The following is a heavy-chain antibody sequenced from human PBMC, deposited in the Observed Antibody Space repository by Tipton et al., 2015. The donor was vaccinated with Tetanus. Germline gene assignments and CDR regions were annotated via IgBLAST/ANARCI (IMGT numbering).Heavy chain of an antibody. CDR2: IYYNGNT. CDR1: GGSINSGTFY. V-gene: IGHV4-39*01. CDR3: ATQTDNWFDP. Sequence: GLVKPSETLSLTCIVSGGSINSGTFYWDWIRQTPGKGLEWIGNIYYNGNTLQNPSLKSRVTMSLDKSKNQFSLKLTSVTAADTAVYYCATQTDNWFDPWGQGTLVTVSS. J-gene: IGHJ5*02.